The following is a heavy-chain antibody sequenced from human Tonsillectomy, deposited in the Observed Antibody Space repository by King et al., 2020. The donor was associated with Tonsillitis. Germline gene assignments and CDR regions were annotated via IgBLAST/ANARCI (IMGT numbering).Heavy chain of an antibody. J-gene: IGHJ4*02. D-gene: IGHD3-10*01. Sequence: VQLVESGGGLVQPGGSLRLSCAASGFTFSSYWMAWVRQAPGKGLEWVANMNQVGSEKYYVDSVKGRFTISRDNAKNSLFLQMNSLRAEDTAVYYCARDGVGSDYWGQGTLVTVSS. CDR1: GFTFSSYW. CDR3: ARDGVGSDY. CDR2: MNQVGSEK. V-gene: IGHV3-7*01.